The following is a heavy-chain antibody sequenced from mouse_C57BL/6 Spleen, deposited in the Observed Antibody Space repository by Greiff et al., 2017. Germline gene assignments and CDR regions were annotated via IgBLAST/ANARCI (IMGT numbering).Heavy chain of an antibody. V-gene: IGHV1-72*01. CDR3: ARTRITTVVATTMDY. D-gene: IGHD1-1*01. CDR1: GYTFTSYW. J-gene: IGHJ4*01. Sequence: VQLQQPGAELVKPGASVKLSCKASGYTFTSYWMHWVKQRPGRGLEWIGRIDPYSGGTKYNEKFKSKATLTVDKPSRTAYMQLSSLTSEDSAVYYCARTRITTVVATTMDYWGQGTSVTVSS. CDR2: IDPYSGGT.